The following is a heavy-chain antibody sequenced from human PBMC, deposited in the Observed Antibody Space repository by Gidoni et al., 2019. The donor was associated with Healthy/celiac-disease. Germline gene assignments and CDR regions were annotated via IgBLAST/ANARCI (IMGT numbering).Heavy chain of an antibody. D-gene: IGHD3-22*01. CDR3: ARGRYYYDSSGYPLFDY. J-gene: IGHJ4*02. V-gene: IGHV3-13*01. CDR2: IGTAGDT. CDR1: GFTFSSYD. Sequence: EVQLVESGGGLVQPGGSLRLSCAASGFTFSSYDMHWVRQATGKGLEWVSAIGTAGDTYYPGSVKGRFTISRENAKNSLYLQMNSLRAEDTAVYYCARGRYYYDSSGYPLFDYWGQGTLVTVSS.